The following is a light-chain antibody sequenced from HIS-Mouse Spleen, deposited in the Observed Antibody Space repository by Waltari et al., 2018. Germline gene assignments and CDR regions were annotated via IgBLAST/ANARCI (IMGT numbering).Light chain of an antibody. J-gene: IGKJ3*01. CDR1: QGISSY. V-gene: IGKV1-9*01. Sequence: DIQLTQFPSFLSASVGYRVTITCRASQGISSYLAWYQQKPGKATKLLIYAASTLQSGVPSRFSGSGSGTEFTLTISSLQPEDFATYYCQQLNSYPFFGPGTKVDIK. CDR3: QQLNSYPF. CDR2: AAS.